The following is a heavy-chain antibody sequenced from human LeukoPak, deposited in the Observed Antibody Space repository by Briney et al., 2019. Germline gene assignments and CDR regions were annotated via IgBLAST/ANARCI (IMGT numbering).Heavy chain of an antibody. D-gene: IGHD3-10*01. CDR2: IYYSGRT. Sequence: SETLSLTCTVSGGSITTSTYYWGWIRQPPGKGLEYIGNIYYSGRTYSNPSLESRVTFSVDTSKNQFSLQLTSVTAADTAVYYCARGAGFGEFGWFDPWGQGTLVTVSS. CDR1: GGSITTSTYY. J-gene: IGHJ5*02. V-gene: IGHV4-39*07. CDR3: ARGAGFGEFGWFDP.